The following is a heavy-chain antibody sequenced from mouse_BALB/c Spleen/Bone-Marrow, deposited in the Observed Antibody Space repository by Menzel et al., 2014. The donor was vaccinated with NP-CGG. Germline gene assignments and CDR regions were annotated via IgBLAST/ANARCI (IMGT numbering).Heavy chain of an antibody. CDR2: IWSGGST. V-gene: IGHV2-2*02. Sequence: VQLVESGPGLVQPSQSLSITCTVSGFSLTSYGVHWVRQSPGKGLEWLGVIWSGGSTDYNAAFISRLSISKDNSKSXVFFKMDSLQANDTAIYYCARNYYGSSYYAMDYWGQGTSATVSS. J-gene: IGHJ4*01. D-gene: IGHD1-1*01. CDR1: GFSLTSYG. CDR3: ARNYYGSSYYAMDY.